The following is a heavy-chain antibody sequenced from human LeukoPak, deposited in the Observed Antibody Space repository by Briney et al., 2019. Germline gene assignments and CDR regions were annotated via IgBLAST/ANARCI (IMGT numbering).Heavy chain of an antibody. D-gene: IGHD2-2*01. J-gene: IGHJ5*02. CDR1: GFTFSSYS. V-gene: IGHV3-48*01. CDR2: ISSSSSTI. CDR3: ARDPGIVVVPAASINWFDP. Sequence: PGGSLRLSCAASGFTFSSYSMNWVRQAPGKGLEWVSYISSSSSTIYYADSVKGRFTISRDNAKNSLYLQMNSLRAEDTAVYYCARDPGIVVVPAASINWFDPWGQGTLVTVSS.